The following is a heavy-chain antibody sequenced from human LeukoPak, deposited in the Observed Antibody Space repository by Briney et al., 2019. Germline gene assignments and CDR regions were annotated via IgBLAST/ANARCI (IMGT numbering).Heavy chain of an antibody. CDR3: ARDIGSVVVVAATPGY. J-gene: IGHJ4*02. CDR1: GYTFTSYG. CDR2: ISAYNGNT. Sequence: APVKVSCKASGYTFTSYGISWVRQAPGQGLKWMGWISAYNGNTNYAQKLQGRVTMTTDTSTSTAYMELRSLRSDDTAVYYCARDIGSVVVVAATPGYWGQGTLVTVSS. D-gene: IGHD2-15*01. V-gene: IGHV1-18*01.